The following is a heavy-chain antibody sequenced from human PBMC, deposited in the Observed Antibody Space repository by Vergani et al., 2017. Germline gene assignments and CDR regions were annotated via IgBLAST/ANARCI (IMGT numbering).Heavy chain of an antibody. CDR1: GYTFTNYA. D-gene: IGHD2-21*01. Sequence: VQLVQSGSEVKKPGASVKVSCRASGYTFTNYALNWVRQAPGKGLEWVSTLSASDRRTHYADSVKGRFTISRDISKNTLFLHMNSLRPEDTAVYYCARSQGDYWYFDLWGPGSLVTVSS. CDR3: ARSQGDYWYFDL. J-gene: IGHJ2*01. CDR2: LSASDRRT. V-gene: IGHV3-23*04.